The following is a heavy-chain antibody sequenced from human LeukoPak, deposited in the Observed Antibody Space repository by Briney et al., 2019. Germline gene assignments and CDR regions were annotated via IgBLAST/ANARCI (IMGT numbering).Heavy chain of an antibody. CDR2: VYTSGST. CDR3: AGGAWFDP. V-gene: IGHV4-4*07. Sequence: SETLSLTCTVSGGSIGRYSWSWVRQPAGKGLEWLGRVYTSGSTNYNPSLKSRLTMSVDPSKNQFSLKLNSVTAADTAVYYCAGGAWFDPWGQGTLVTVSS. J-gene: IGHJ5*02. CDR1: GGSIGRYS.